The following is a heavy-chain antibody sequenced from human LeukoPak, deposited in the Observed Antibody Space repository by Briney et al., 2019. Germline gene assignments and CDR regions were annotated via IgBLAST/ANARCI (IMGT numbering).Heavy chain of an antibody. Sequence: HPGRSLRLSCAASGFTFSSYGMHWVRQAPGKGLEWVAVIWYDGSNKYYADSVKGRFTISRDNSKNTLYLQMNSLRVEGTAVYYCARDPAEYTAMDYYFDYWGQGTLVTVSS. V-gene: IGHV3-33*01. D-gene: IGHD5-18*01. CDR1: GFTFSSYG. CDR2: IWYDGSNK. CDR3: ARDPAEYTAMDYYFDY. J-gene: IGHJ4*02.